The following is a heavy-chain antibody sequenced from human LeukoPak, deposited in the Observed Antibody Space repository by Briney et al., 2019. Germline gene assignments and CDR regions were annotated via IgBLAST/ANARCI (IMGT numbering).Heavy chain of an antibody. Sequence: ASVKVSRKSSGYTFTRYGISWVRQAPGQGLEWMGWISAYNGNTNYAQKLQGRVTMTTDTSTSTAYMELRSLRSDDTAVYYCARDRPFYDILTGYYTSDYWGQGTLVTVSS. D-gene: IGHD3-9*01. CDR2: ISAYNGNT. CDR3: ARDRPFYDILTGYYTSDY. V-gene: IGHV1-18*01. J-gene: IGHJ4*02. CDR1: GYTFTRYG.